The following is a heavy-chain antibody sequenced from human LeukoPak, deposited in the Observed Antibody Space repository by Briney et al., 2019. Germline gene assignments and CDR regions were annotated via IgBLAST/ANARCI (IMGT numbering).Heavy chain of an antibody. Sequence: PGRSLRLSCAASGFTFSGYTMHWVRQAPGKGLEWVAVISYDGSNEYYADSVKGRFTISRDNSKNTLYFQMNSLRAEDSAVYYCASGALFGELLGAFDIWGQGTMVTVSS. CDR2: ISYDGSNE. CDR1: GFTFSGYT. J-gene: IGHJ3*02. V-gene: IGHV3-30*14. D-gene: IGHD3-10*02. CDR3: ASGALFGELLGAFDI.